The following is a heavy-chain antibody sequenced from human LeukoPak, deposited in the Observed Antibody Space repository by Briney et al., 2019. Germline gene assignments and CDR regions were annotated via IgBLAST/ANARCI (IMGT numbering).Heavy chain of an antibody. CDR1: GYTFTSYD. D-gene: IGHD2-2*01. CDR2: MNPNSGNT. Sequence: GASVKVSCKASGYTFTSYDINWVRQATGQGLEWMGWMNPNSGNTGYAQKFQGRVTMTRNTSISTAYMELSSLRSEDTAVYYCASCRSTSCYGSNYFDYCGQGTLVTVSS. CDR3: ASCRSTSCYGSNYFDY. V-gene: IGHV1-8*01. J-gene: IGHJ4*02.